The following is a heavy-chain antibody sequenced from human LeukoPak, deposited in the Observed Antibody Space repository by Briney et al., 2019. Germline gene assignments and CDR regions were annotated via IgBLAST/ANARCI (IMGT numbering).Heavy chain of an antibody. CDR2: IYTSGST. J-gene: IGHJ3*02. CDR1: GGSISSGSYY. V-gene: IGHV4-61*02. D-gene: IGHD2-21*02. CDR3: ARDFPDCGGDCYSIPNDAFDI. Sequence: SQTLSLTCTVSGGSISSGSYYWSWIRQPAGKGLEWIGRIYTSGSTNYNPSLKSRVTISVDTSKNQFSLKLSSVTAADTAVYYCARDFPDCGGDCYSIPNDAFDIWGQGTMVTVSS.